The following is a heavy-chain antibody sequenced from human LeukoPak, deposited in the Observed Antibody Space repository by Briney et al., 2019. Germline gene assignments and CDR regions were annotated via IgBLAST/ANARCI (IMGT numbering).Heavy chain of an antibody. D-gene: IGHD2-2*01. CDR2: INPSGGST. CDR3: AISGYCSSTSCSYYYGMDV. J-gene: IGHJ6*02. CDR1: GYTFTSYY. V-gene: IGHV1-46*01. Sequence: GASVNVSCKASGYTFTSYYMHWVRQAPGQGLEWMGIINPSGGSTSYAQKFQGRVTMTRDTSTSTVYMELSSLRSEDTAVYYCAISGYCSSTSCSYYYGMDVWGQGTTVTVSS.